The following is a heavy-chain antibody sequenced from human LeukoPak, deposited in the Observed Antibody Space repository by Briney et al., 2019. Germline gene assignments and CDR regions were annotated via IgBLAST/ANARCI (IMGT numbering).Heavy chain of an antibody. J-gene: IGHJ4*02. CDR3: AKDPTTLITLFDY. CDR1: GFTFSSYG. D-gene: IGHD4-11*01. CDR2: ISYDGSNK. Sequence: PGGSLRLSCAASGFTFSSYGMHWVRQAPGKGLEWVAVISYDGSNKYYADSVKGRFTISRDNSKNTLYLQMNSLRAEDTAVYYCAKDPTTLITLFDYWGQGTLVTVSS. V-gene: IGHV3-30*18.